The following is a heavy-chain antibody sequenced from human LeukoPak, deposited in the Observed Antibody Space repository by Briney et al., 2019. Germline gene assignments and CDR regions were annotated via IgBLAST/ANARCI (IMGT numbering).Heavy chain of an antibody. CDR3: AKVVYEGMDY. CDR1: GFTFDDYA. D-gene: IGHD1-14*01. Sequence: GGSLRLSCAASGFTFDDYAMHWVRQAPGKGLEWVSGISWNSGSIGYADSVKGRFTISRDNAKNSLYLQMNSLRAEDTALYYCAKVVYEGMDYWGQGTLVTVSS. J-gene: IGHJ4*02. CDR2: ISWNSGSI. V-gene: IGHV3-9*01.